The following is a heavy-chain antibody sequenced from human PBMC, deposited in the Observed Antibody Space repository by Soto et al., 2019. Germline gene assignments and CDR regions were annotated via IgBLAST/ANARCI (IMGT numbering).Heavy chain of an antibody. Sequence: QLHLVQSGAEGKKAGSSVKVSGKAPGATVSSKAITWVRQAPGKGLDWMGVFIPIFVSAHYAPKFQGRITITADESTSTAYMELSGLTSEDTAIYYCARDVSSDTTGFRGYDLWGQGTQVTVSS. D-gene: IGHD3-10*01. V-gene: IGHV1-69*01. J-gene: IGHJ4*02. CDR2: FIPIFVSA. CDR3: ARDVSSDTTGFRGYDL. CDR1: GATVSSKA.